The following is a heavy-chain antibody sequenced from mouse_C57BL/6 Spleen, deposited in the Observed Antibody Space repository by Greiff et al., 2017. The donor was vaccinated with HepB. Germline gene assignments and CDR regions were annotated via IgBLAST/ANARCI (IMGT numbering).Heavy chain of an antibody. Sequence: EVKLEESGGGLVKPGGSLKLSCAASGFTFSDYGMHWVRQAPEKGLEWVAYISSGSSTIYYADTVKGRFTISRDNAKNTLFLQMTSLRSEDTAMYYCARGRSLAYWGQGTLVTVSA. V-gene: IGHV5-17*01. J-gene: IGHJ3*01. CDR2: ISSGSSTI. CDR3: ARGRSLAY. CDR1: GFTFSDYG.